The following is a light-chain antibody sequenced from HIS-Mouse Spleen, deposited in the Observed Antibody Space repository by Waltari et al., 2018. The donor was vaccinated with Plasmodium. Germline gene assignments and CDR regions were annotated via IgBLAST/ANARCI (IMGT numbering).Light chain of an antibody. J-gene: IGLJ1*01. Sequence: QSALTQPASVSGSPGPAITISCTGTSSVVGSYILVSWYQQNPGNAPKLMLYEGSKRPSGVSNRFSGSKSGNTASLTISGLQAEDEADYYCCSYAGSSTYVFGTGTKVTVL. CDR3: CSYAGSSTYV. CDR2: EGS. CDR1: SSVVGSYIL. V-gene: IGLV2-23*01.